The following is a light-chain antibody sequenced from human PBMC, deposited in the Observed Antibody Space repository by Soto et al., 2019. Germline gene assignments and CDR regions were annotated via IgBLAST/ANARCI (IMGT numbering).Light chain of an antibody. V-gene: IGKV4-1*01. J-gene: IGKJ2*01. CDR2: CAS. Sequence: DIVMTQSPDSLAVSLGERATINCKSSQSILYGSSNKDCLAWFQQKPGQPPKLLIYCASIRESGVPDRFSGSGSGTDFTLTIRSLQAEDVAVYYGQQCYNIPFTCGQGTKLEIK. CDR3: QQCYNIPFT. CDR1: QSILYGSSNKDC.